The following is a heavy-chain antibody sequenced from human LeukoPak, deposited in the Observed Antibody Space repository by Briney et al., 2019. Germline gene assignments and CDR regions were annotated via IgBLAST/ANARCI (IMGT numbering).Heavy chain of an antibody. D-gene: IGHD3-22*01. J-gene: IGHJ4*02. CDR2: IWYDGSNK. Sequence: GGSLRLSCVASGFTFSSYGMHWVRQAPGKGLEWVAVIWYDGSNKYYADSVKGRFTISRDNSKNTLYLQMNSLRAEDTAVYYCARGNTYYYDSSGYPEPNYFDYWGQGTLVTVSS. CDR3: ARGNTYYYDSSGYPEPNYFDY. CDR1: GFTFSSYG. V-gene: IGHV3-33*08.